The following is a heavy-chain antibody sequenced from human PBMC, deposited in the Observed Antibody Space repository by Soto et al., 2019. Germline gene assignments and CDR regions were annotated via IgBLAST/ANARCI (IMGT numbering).Heavy chain of an antibody. J-gene: IGHJ4*02. CDR2: IIPLQGIA. V-gene: IGHV1-69*08. Sequence: QVQLVQSGAEVKKPGSSVKVSCKASGDTFSSYTINWVRQAPGQGLEWMGRIIPLQGIANYAQKFRGRVTITADKSTTTAYMELSSLRSEDTAIYYCAREDCSSANCFYYFDYWGQGCLVTVSS. CDR3: AREDCSSANCFYYFDY. D-gene: IGHD2-2*01. CDR1: GDTFSSYT.